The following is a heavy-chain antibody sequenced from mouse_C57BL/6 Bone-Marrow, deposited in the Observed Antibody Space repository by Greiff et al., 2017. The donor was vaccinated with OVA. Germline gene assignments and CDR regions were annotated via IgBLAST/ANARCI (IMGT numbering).Heavy chain of an antibody. CDR3: AREGGFRRGDYFDY. CDR2: ISSGGGYI. J-gene: IGHJ2*01. CDR1: GFTFSSYA. Sequence: EVKLVESGEGLVKPGGSLTLSCAASGFTFSSYAMSWVRQTPEKRLEWVAYISSGGGYIYYADTVKGRFTISRDNARNTLYRQMSSLKSEDTALYYCAREGGFRRGDYFDYWGQGTTLTVSS. V-gene: IGHV5S21*01.